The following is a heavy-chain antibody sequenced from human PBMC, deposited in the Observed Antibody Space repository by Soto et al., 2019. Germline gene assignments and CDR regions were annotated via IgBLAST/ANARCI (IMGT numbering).Heavy chain of an antibody. CDR2: INPNSSST. CDR3: ARDRPGPGRRRAWGYYYGMDV. J-gene: IGHJ6*02. D-gene: IGHD3-22*01. CDR1: GYIFTGYY. V-gene: IGHV1-46*01. Sequence: VQLVQSGAEVKEPGASVKVSCKASGYIFTGYYIHWVRQAPGQGLEWMGVINPNSSSTNYAQKFQGRVTMTRDTSTRTVYMELSSLRSEDTAVFYCARDRPGPGRRRAWGYYYGMDVWGQGTTVRVSS.